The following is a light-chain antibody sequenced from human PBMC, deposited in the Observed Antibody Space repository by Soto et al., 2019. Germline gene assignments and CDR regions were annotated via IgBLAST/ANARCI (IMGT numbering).Light chain of an antibody. CDR3: SSNAGSNNLV. CDR2: EVS. V-gene: IGLV2-8*01. CDR1: SSDVGDYNY. Sequence: QSVLTQPASVSGSPGQSITIPCTGTSSDVGDYNYVSWYQQHPGKAPKLMIYEVSRRPSGVPDRFSGSKSGNTASLTVSGLQAEDEADYYCSSNAGSNNLVFGGGTKVTVL. J-gene: IGLJ2*01.